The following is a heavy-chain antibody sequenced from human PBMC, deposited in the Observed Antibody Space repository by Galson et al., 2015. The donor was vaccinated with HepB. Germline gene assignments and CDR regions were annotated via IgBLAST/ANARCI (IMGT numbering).Heavy chain of an antibody. CDR1: GYTFINAW. D-gene: IGHD2-2*01. J-gene: IGHJ4*02. V-gene: IGHV3-15*01. CDR2: IKSNPDGGTT. Sequence: SLRLSCAASGYTFINAWMTWVRQAPGKGLEWVGRIKSNPDGGTTDYAAPVRGRFTISSDDSKNTLYLQMDSLKTEDTAVYYCTTGYCSSTTCFRWGQGTLVTVSS. CDR3: TTGYCSSTTCFR.